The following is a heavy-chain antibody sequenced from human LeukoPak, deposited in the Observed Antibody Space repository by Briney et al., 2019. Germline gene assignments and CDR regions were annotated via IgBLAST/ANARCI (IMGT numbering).Heavy chain of an antibody. V-gene: IGHV1-69*05. J-gene: IGHJ6*03. CDR1: GGTFSSYA. CDR3: ARGNSGSWNYYYYYMDV. Sequence: SVKVSCKASGGTFSSYAISWVRQAPGQGLEWMGGIIPIFGTANYAQKFQGRVTMTRDTSTSTVYMDLSSLRSEDTAVYYCARGNSGSWNYYYYYMDVWGKGTTVTVSS. CDR2: IIPIFGTA. D-gene: IGHD1-26*01.